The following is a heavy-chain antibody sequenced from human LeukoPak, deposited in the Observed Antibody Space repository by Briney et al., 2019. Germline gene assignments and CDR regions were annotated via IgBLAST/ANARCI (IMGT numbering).Heavy chain of an antibody. CDR1: GYTFTSYG. CDR3: AREGPIYYGSGSYYGKNDY. Sequence: ASVKVSCKASGYTFTSYGISWVRQAPGQGLEWMGWISAYNGNTNYAQKLQGRVTMTTDTSTSTAYMELRSLRSDDTAVYYCAREGPIYYGSGSYYGKNDYWGQGTLVTVSS. J-gene: IGHJ4*02. CDR2: ISAYNGNT. V-gene: IGHV1-18*01. D-gene: IGHD3-10*01.